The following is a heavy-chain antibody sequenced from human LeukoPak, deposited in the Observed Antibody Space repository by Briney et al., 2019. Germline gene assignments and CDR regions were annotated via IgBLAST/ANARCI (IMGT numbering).Heavy chain of an antibody. V-gene: IGHV1-18*01. J-gene: IGHJ6*02. CDR2: ISGYNGNT. CDR3: ARDGIAAPGTGYFYYFGLDV. Sequence: GASVKVSCKAFGYTLTTYGITWVRQAPGQGLEWMGWISGYNGNTNLAQKFQGRVTMTTDTSTSTAYMELRSLRSDDTAVYYCARDGIAAPGTGYFYYFGLDVWGQGTTVTVSS. D-gene: IGHD6-13*01. CDR1: GYTLTTYG.